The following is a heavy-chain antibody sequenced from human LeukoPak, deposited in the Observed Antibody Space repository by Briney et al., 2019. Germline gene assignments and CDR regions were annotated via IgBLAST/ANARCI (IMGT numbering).Heavy chain of an antibody. CDR1: GFAFSTTD. Sequence: GGSLRLSCAASGFAFSTTDMSWVRQAPGKGLEWVANIKQDGSEKYYVDSVKGRFTISRDNAKNSLYLQMNSLRAEDTAVYYCARGRDDYGGYFDYWGQGTLVTVSS. J-gene: IGHJ4*02. D-gene: IGHD4-17*01. CDR3: ARGRDDYGGYFDY. V-gene: IGHV3-7*01. CDR2: IKQDGSEK.